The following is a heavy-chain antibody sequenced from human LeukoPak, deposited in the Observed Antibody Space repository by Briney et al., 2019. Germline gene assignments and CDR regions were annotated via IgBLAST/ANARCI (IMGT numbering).Heavy chain of an antibody. V-gene: IGHV3-33*01. J-gene: IGHJ6*02. CDR2: IWYDGSNK. Sequence: SGGSLRLSCAASGFTFSSYGMHWVRQAPGKGLEWVAVIWYDGSNKYYADSVKGRFTISRDNSKNTLYLQMNSLRAEDTAEYYCARTSAYYYYYGMDDWGQGTTVTVSS. CDR3: ARTSAYYYYYGMDD. CDR1: GFTFSSYG.